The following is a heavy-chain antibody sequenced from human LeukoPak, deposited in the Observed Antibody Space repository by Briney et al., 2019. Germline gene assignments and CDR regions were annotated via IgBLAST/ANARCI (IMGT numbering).Heavy chain of an antibody. CDR1: SVSISTYY. CDR2: IDYSGGT. D-gene: IGHD1-7*01. J-gene: IGHJ4*02. Sequence: PSETLSLTCTVSSVSISTYYWSWIRQPPGKGLEWIGYIDYSGGTNYNPSLKSRVALSVDTSKNQFSLKLSSVTAADTAAYYCAKVGNYSFDSWGQGTLVTVSS. CDR3: AKVGNYSFDS. V-gene: IGHV4-59*01.